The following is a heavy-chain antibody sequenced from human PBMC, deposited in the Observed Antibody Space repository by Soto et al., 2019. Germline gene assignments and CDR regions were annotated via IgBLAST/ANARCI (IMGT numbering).Heavy chain of an antibody. D-gene: IGHD5-18*01. V-gene: IGHV4-34*01. CDR2: INHSGST. J-gene: IGHJ4*02. CDR3: ARVEYSYGPHAFDY. CDR1: GGSFSGYY. Sequence: PSETLSLTCAVYGGSFSGYYWSWIRQPPGKGLEWIGEINHSGSTNYNPSLESRVTISVDTSKNQFSLKLSSVTAADTAVYYCARVEYSYGPHAFDYWGQGTLVTVSS.